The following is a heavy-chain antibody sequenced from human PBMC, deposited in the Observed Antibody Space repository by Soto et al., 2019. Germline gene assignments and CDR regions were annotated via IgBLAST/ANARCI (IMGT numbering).Heavy chain of an antibody. D-gene: IGHD3-22*01. V-gene: IGHV4-31*03. CDR2: IYYSGIT. J-gene: IGHJ4*02. Sequence: QVQLQESGPGLVKPSQTLSLTCTVSGGSGSSAGYYWSWIRQHPGKGLERIGYIYYSGITNCNPSLQSRVTISVDTSKKQFSLKLSSVTAADTAVYYFSRGGYDNSAYTCDYWGQGTLVTVSS. CDR1: GGSGSSAGYY. CDR3: SRGGYDNSAYTCDY.